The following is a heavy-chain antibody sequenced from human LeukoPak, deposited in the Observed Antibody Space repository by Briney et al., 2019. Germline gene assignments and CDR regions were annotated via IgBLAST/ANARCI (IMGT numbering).Heavy chain of an antibody. CDR2: ISYDGSNK. CDR3: AKKAGYSSGWYAIYYYYYYMDV. D-gene: IGHD6-19*01. J-gene: IGHJ6*03. V-gene: IGHV3-30*18. Sequence: GGSLRLSCAASGFTFSSYGMHWVRQAPGKGLEWVAVISYDGSNKYYADSVKGRFTISRDNSKNTLYLQMNSLRAEDTAVYYCAKKAGYSSGWYAIYYYYYYMDVWGKGTTVTVSS. CDR1: GFTFSSYG.